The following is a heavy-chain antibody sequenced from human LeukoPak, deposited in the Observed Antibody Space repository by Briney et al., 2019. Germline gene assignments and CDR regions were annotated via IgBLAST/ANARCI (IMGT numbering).Heavy chain of an antibody. D-gene: IGHD3-22*01. CDR3: ASYSSGYYHPAYFDY. CDR1: GGSISSSNW. CDR2: IYHSGST. Sequence: SETLSLTCALSGGSISSSNWWSWVRQPPGKGLEWIAEIYHSGSTNYNPSLKSRVTIPVDKSKNQFSLRLISVTAADTAVYYCASYSSGYYHPAYFDYWGQGTLVTVSS. J-gene: IGHJ4*02. V-gene: IGHV4-4*02.